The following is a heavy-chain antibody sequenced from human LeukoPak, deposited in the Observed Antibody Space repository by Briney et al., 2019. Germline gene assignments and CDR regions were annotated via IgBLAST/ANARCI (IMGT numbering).Heavy chain of an antibody. D-gene: IGHD5-12*01. J-gene: IGHJ4*02. Sequence: PGGSLRLSCAASGFTFSSYTMSWVRQAPGRGLEWVSSISSSSSYIYYADSVKGRFTISRDNAKNSLYLQMNSLRAEDTAVYYCVRAGYSGYDWPFDYWGQGTLVTVSS. CDR3: VRAGYSGYDWPFDY. V-gene: IGHV3-21*01. CDR1: GFTFSSYT. CDR2: ISSSSSYI.